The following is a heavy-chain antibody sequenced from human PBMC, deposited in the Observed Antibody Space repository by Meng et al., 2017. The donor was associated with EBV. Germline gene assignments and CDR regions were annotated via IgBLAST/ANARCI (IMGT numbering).Heavy chain of an antibody. CDR3: ARPFPSWQSPRLDPFGA. CDR1: GDSISSFYY. J-gene: IGHJ5*02. CDR2: VHYTGST. V-gene: IGHV4-39*01. D-gene: IGHD6-19*01. Sequence: QLQLRESGPGQVKPSXTLXLTCTXPGDSISSFYYGGWIRQPPGRGLEWIGSVHYTGSTYYSPSLKSRVTVSVDTSKNQFSLRLTSVTAADTAVYYCARPFPSWQSPRLDPFGAWGQGTLVTVSS.